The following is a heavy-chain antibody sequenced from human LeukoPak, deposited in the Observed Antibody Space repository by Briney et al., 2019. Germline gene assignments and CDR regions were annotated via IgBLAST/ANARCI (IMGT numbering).Heavy chain of an antibody. J-gene: IGHJ4*02. CDR2: ISSSSSYI. CDR3: ARVGDGYTWGSDY. V-gene: IGHV3-21*01. Sequence: GGSLRLSCAASGFTFSSFSMNWVRQAPGKGLEWVSSISSSSSYIYYADSVKGRFTISRDNAKNSLYLQMNSLRAEDTAVYYCARVGDGYTWGSDYWGQGSLVTVSS. D-gene: IGHD5-24*01. CDR1: GFTFSSFS.